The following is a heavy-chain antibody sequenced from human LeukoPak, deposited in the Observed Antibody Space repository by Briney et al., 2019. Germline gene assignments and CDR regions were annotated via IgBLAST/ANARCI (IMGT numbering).Heavy chain of an antibody. CDR2: IYYSGST. Sequence: SETLSLTCTVSGGSISSGGYYWSWIRQHPGKGLEWIGYIYYSGSTYYNPSLRSRVTVSVDTSKNQFSLKLSSVTAADTAVYYCARSYCSGGSCYSDPFDIWGQGTMVTVSS. D-gene: IGHD2-15*01. CDR1: GGSISSGGYY. V-gene: IGHV4-31*03. CDR3: ARSYCSGGSCYSDPFDI. J-gene: IGHJ3*02.